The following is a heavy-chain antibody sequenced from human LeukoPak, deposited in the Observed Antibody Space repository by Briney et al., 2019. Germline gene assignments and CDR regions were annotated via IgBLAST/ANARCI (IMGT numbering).Heavy chain of an antibody. CDR2: ISSSSSYI. J-gene: IGHJ4*02. D-gene: IGHD3-10*01. Sequence: GGSLRLSCAASGFTFTRYAMGWVRQAPGKGLEWVSSISSSSSYIYYADSVKGRFTISRDNAKNSLYLQMNSLRAEDTAVYYCARDSIPYYYGSGSNTDYWGQGTLVTVSS. CDR1: GFTFTRYA. V-gene: IGHV3-21*01. CDR3: ARDSIPYYYGSGSNTDY.